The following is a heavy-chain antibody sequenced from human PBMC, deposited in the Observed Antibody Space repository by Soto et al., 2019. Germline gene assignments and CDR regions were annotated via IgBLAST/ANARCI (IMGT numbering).Heavy chain of an antibody. CDR2: ISYDGSNK. CDR3: ARDAESITIFGVVTGMDV. V-gene: IGHV3-30-3*01. D-gene: IGHD3-3*01. J-gene: IGHJ6*02. CDR1: GFTFSSYA. Sequence: VQLLESGGGLVQPGGSLRLSCAASGFTFSSYAMHWVRQAPGKGLEWVAVISYDGSNKYYADSVKGRFTISRDNSKNTLYLQMNSLRAEDTAVYYCARDAESITIFGVVTGMDVWGQGTTVTVSS.